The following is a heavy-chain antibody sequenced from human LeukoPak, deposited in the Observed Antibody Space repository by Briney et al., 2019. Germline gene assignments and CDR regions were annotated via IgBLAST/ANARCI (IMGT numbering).Heavy chain of an antibody. V-gene: IGHV1-18*01. CDR1: GYTFTSYG. J-gene: IGHJ4*02. Sequence: ASVKVSCKASGYTFTSYGISWVRQAPGQGLEWMGWIRAYNGNTNYAQKLQGRVTMTTDTSTSTAYMELRSLRSDDTAVYYCARDSRLLGYCTNGVCYSGYCGQGTLVTVSS. CDR2: IRAYNGNT. D-gene: IGHD2-8*01. CDR3: ARDSRLLGYCTNGVCYSGY.